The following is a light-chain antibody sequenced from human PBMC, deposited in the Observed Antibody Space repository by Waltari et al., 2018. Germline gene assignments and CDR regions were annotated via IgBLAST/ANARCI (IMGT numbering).Light chain of an antibody. CDR2: YDS. Sequence: YVLTQPPSVSVAPGKAARIPCEGNSIGSRSVHWYQQKPGQAPVLVIYYDSDRPSGIPERISGSKSGNTATLTISRVEAGDEAAYYCQLWESGSDRVVFGGGTKLTVL. J-gene: IGLJ2*01. CDR1: SIGSRS. CDR3: QLWESGSDRVV. V-gene: IGLV3-21*01.